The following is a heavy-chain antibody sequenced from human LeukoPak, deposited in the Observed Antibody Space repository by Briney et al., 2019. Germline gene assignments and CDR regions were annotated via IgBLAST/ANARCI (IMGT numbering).Heavy chain of an antibody. CDR2: IYYSGST. D-gene: IGHD6-6*01. CDR3: ARRGYSSSHDP. J-gene: IGHJ5*02. V-gene: IGHV4-39*01. CDR1: GGSISSSSYY. Sequence: SETLSLTCTVSGGSISSSSYYWGRIRLPPGKGLEWIGSIYYSGSTYYNPSLKSRVTISVDTSKNQFSLKLSSVTAADTAVYYCARRGYSSSHDPWGQGTLVTVSS.